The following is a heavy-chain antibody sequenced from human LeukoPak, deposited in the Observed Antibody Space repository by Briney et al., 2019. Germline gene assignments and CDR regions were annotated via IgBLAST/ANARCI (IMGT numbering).Heavy chain of an antibody. V-gene: IGHV3-13*01. D-gene: IGHD1-14*01. CDR2: IGTAGDT. Sequence: GGSLRLSCAASGFTFSSYDMHWVRQATGKGLEWVSAIGTAGDTYYPGSVKGRFTISRDNSKNTVYLQMHSLRAEDTAVYYCAKRGSTTLDYWGQGTLVTVSS. CDR1: GFTFSSYD. CDR3: AKRGSTTLDY. J-gene: IGHJ4*02.